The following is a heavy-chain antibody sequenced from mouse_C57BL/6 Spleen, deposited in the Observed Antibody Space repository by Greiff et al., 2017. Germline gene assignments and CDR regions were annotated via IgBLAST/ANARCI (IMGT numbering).Heavy chain of an antibody. J-gene: IGHJ3*01. D-gene: IGHD2-4*01. V-gene: IGHV1-53*01. CDR1: GYTFTSYW. CDR2: IIPSNGGT. Sequence: VQLQQPGTELVKPGASVKLSCKASGYTFTSYWMHRVKQRPGQGLAWIGNIIPSNGGTNYNEKFKSKATLTVDKSSSTAYMQLDSLTYEDSAVYYGARDDYDGIAYWGQGTLVTVSA. CDR3: ARDDYDGIAY.